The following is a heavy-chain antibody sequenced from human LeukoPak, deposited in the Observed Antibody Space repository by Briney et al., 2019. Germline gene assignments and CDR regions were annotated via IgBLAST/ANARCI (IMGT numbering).Heavy chain of an antibody. D-gene: IGHD6-13*01. J-gene: IGHJ4*02. CDR3: ARDRAAAGTGV. CDR2: IYSGGST. Sequence: GVSLRLSCAASGFTVSSNYMSWVRQAPGKGLEWVSVIYSGGSTYYADSVKGRFTISRDNSKNTLYLQMNSLRAEDTAVYYCARDRAAAGTGVWGQGTLVTVSS. CDR1: GFTVSSNY. V-gene: IGHV3-53*01.